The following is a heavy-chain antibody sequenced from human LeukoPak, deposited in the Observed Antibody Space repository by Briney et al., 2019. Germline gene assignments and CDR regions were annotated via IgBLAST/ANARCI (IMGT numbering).Heavy chain of an antibody. D-gene: IGHD4-23*01. CDR1: GFTFNSYS. V-gene: IGHV3-48*01. J-gene: IGHJ6*02. CDR3: ATDYAGNSLWYYYGLGV. CDR2: ISGRGGTI. Sequence: GGSLRLSCAASGFTFNSYSMNWVRQAPGQGLAWISYISGRGGTIYYADSVRGRFTISRDDAQKALYLEMHSLRAEDTAIYYCATDYAGNSLWYYYGLGVWGQGTTVTVSS.